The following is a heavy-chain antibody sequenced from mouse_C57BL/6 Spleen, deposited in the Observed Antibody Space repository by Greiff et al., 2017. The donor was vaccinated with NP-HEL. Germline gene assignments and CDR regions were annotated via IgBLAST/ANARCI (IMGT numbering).Heavy chain of an antibody. CDR1: GYTFTDYY. Sequence: VKVVESGAELVRPGASVKLSCKASGYTFTDYYINWVKQRPGQGLEWIARIYPGSGNTYYNEKFKGKATLTAEKSSSTAYMQLSSLTSEDSAVYFCARDGGYLYAMDYWGQGTSVTVSS. V-gene: IGHV1-76*01. J-gene: IGHJ4*01. CDR3: ARDGGYLYAMDY. D-gene: IGHD3-1*01. CDR2: IYPGSGNT.